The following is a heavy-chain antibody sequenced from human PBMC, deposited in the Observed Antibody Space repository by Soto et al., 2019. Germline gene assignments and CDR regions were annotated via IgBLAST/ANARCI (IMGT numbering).Heavy chain of an antibody. CDR3: ARLRSGADGSIDY. V-gene: IGHV4-59*08. CDR1: GDSINSDS. J-gene: IGHJ4*02. D-gene: IGHD2-8*02. CDR2: ILYSGST. Sequence: SETLSLTCTVSGDSINSDSWDWIRQPPGKGLEWIGYILYSGSTNYNPSLKSRVTISVDTSKNQFSLKLNSVTAADTAVYYCARLRSGADGSIDYWGQGTLVTVSS.